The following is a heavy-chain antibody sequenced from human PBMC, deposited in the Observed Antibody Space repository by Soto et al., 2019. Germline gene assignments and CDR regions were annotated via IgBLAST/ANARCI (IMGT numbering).Heavy chain of an antibody. CDR1: GFSCTTYV. J-gene: IGHJ3*02. CDR2: ISHDGSYK. CDR3: AKGLLAIVGTTLPRDAFNI. Sequence: GSLRVYCAASGFSCTTYVMHWVRQAPGKGLEWVAVISHDGSYKYYGDAVKGRFTISRDTSKNAVYLEMNSLRPEDTAVYYCAKGLLAIVGTTLPRDAFNIWGQGTMVTVSS. V-gene: IGHV3-30*18. D-gene: IGHD1-26*01.